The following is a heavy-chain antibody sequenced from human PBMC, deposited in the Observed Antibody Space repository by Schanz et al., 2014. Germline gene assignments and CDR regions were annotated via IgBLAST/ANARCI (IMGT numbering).Heavy chain of an antibody. V-gene: IGHV3-73*01. CDR2: IRSKPNNYAT. CDR1: GFTFSASA. Sequence: EVQLVESGGGLVKPGGSLRLSCAASGFTFSASAMHWVRQAPGKGLEWVGHIRSKPNNYATEYAASMKGRFTISRDNARNSLYLQLNSLRVEDSGVYFCAQTRGTFMVPIDNWGQGVRVIVSS. D-gene: IGHD3-3*02. CDR3: AQTRGTFMVPIDN. J-gene: IGHJ4*02.